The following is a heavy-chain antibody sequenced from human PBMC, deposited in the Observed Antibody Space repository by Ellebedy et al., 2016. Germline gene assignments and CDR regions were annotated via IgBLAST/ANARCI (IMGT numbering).Heavy chain of an antibody. CDR3: AKWNGGWYAFEV. Sequence: SETLSLTCNVFGGSVSSEYWNWVRRPPGKGLEWIGFVFHTGATLYDPSLKSRVTMSVDTSKSQISLSLMSVTAADTAVYYCAKWNGGWYAFEVWGQGTMVTVSS. CDR2: VFHTGAT. CDR1: GGSVSSEY. D-gene: IGHD6-19*01. V-gene: IGHV4-59*02. J-gene: IGHJ3*01.